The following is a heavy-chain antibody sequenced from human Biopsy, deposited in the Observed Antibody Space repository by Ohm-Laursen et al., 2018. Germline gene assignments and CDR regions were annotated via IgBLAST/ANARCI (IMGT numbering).Heavy chain of an antibody. CDR3: WSWEACLFDAFDI. D-gene: IGHD1-26*01. CDR2: ISHSSGPT. Sequence: LRPSCAACGFTFRTYEMNWVRQAPGKGLEWISFISHSSGPTNYADSVRCRFTITRDKAKNPLYLQMNSLRVKDTAFYYCWSWEACLFDAFDIWGRGTTVTVSS. J-gene: IGHJ3*02. V-gene: IGHV3-48*03. CDR1: GFTFRTYE.